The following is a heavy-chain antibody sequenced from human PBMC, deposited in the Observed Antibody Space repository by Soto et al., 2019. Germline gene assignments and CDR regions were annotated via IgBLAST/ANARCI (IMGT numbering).Heavy chain of an antibody. CDR2: IYSKAGKM. V-gene: IGHV1-18*01. Sequence: QVHRLQSGAEVQNPGASVKVSCKTSGYTFNDFGITWVRQAPGLGLEWLGWIYSKAGKMNFAPKFQNRVIMTTNTSTSSVFMELTSLTFDHSAIYFCARNIAFDIDYWGQGTLVTVS. CDR3: ARNIAFDIDY. D-gene: IGHD2-15*01. J-gene: IGHJ4*02. CDR1: GYTFNDFG.